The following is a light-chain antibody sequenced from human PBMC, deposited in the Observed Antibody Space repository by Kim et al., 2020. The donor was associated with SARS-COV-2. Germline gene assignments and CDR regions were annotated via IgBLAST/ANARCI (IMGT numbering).Light chain of an antibody. CDR1: TGTVTSDHY. J-gene: IGLJ3*02. Sequence: GGTVTPPCGASTGTVTSDHYPYWLQQRPGHVPTTLIYDTTYKHSWTPARFSGALIGGKAVLTLSGAQPEDEADYYCLLSYGGARVFGGGTQLTVL. V-gene: IGLV7-46*01. CDR3: LLSYGGARV. CDR2: DTT.